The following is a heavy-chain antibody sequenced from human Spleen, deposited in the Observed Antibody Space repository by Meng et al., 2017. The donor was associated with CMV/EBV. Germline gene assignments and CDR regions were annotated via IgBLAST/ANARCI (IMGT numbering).Heavy chain of an antibody. D-gene: IGHD7-27*01. CDR3: ARAPTRRNWGPADY. CDR2: IYYSGST. V-gene: IGHV4-39*07. Sequence: SETLSLTCTVSGGSIRSSSYYWGWIRQPPGKGLEWIGSIYYSGSTYYNPSLKSRVTTSVDTSKNQFSLKLSSVTAADTAVYYCARAPTRRNWGPADYWGQGTLVTVSS. J-gene: IGHJ4*02. CDR1: GGSIRSSSYY.